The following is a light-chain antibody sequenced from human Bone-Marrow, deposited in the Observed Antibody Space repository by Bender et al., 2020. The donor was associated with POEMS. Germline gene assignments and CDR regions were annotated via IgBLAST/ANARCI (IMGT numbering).Light chain of an antibody. CDR3: CSYGGNYEFVV. V-gene: IGLV1-44*01. Sequence: QSVLTQPPSASGTPGQRVTISCSGGSYNIGAHAVNWYQHLPGTAPKLLIYSSHRRPSEVPDRFSGSRSGTSASLTISGLQAEDEAYYYCCSYGGNYEFVVFGGGTKLTVL. J-gene: IGLJ3*02. CDR1: SYNIGAHA. CDR2: SSH.